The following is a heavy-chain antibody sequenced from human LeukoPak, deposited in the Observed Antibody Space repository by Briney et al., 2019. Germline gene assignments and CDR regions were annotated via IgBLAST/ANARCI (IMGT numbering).Heavy chain of an antibody. CDR3: ARDLSLGTPGGFDY. CDR2: ISSSSTYL. CDR1: GFIYSRYS. V-gene: IGHV3-21*01. J-gene: IGHJ4*02. D-gene: IGHD6-13*01. Sequence: GGSLRLSCVASGFIYSRYSMNWVRQAPGKGLEWFSTISSSSTYLHHADSAKGRFTISRDNAKNSLYLQMDSLRAEDTAVYYCARDLSLGTPGGFDYWGQGALVTVSS.